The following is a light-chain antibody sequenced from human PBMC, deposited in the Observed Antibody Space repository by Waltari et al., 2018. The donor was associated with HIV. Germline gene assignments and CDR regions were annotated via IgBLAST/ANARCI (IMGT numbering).Light chain of an antibody. V-gene: IGKV3-20*01. CDR3: QQYGSSPKT. CDR2: GAS. J-gene: IGKJ2*01. CDR1: QSLSSSY. Sequence: VLTPSPGPLSLSPGDRAPLPCRASQSLSSSYLAWYQQNPGQAPRLLVYGASHRATDIPDRFSGSGSGTDFALTISRVEPEDFAVYYCQQYGSSPKTFGQGTKLEIK.